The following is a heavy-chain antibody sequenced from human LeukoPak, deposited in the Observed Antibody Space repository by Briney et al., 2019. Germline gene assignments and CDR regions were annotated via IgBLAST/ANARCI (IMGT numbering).Heavy chain of an antibody. Sequence: ASVKVSCKASGYTFTGYYMHWVRQAPGQGLEWMGWINPNSGGTNYAQKFQGRVTMTRDTSISTAFVELSRLRSDDTAVYYCARNFGSGYYYGYWGQGTLVTVSS. D-gene: IGHD3-22*01. CDR3: ARNFGSGYYYGY. V-gene: IGHV1-2*02. J-gene: IGHJ4*02. CDR2: INPNSGGT. CDR1: GYTFTGYY.